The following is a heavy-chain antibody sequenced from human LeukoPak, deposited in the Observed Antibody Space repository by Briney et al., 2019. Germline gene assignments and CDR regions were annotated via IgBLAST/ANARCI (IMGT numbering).Heavy chain of an antibody. CDR3: AKGGGYSSSWDTGDY. J-gene: IGHJ4*02. Sequence: PGGSLRLSCAASGFTFSSYAMSWVRQAPGKGLEWVSAISGSGGSTYYADSVKGRFTISRDNSKNTLYLQMNSLRAEDTAVYYCAKGGGYSSSWDTGDYWGQGTLVTVSS. D-gene: IGHD6-13*01. CDR2: ISGSGGST. CDR1: GFTFSSYA. V-gene: IGHV3-23*01.